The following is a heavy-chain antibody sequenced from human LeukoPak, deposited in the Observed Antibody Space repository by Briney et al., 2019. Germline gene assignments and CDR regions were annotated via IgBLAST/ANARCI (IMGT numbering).Heavy chain of an antibody. CDR2: IDPNGGST. Sequence: ASVKVSCKASGYTFSSYYMHWARQAPGQGLEWVGRIDPNGGSTIYARNLQGRVTMTSDTSTSTVYMELSSLRSEDTAVYYCARGGPYHGWDYWDQGTLVTVSS. D-gene: IGHD2-15*01. J-gene: IGHJ4*02. CDR1: GYTFSSYY. CDR3: ARGGPYHGWDY. V-gene: IGHV1-46*01.